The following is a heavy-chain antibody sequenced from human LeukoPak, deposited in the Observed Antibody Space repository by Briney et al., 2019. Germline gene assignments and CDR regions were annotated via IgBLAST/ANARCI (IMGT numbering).Heavy chain of an antibody. J-gene: IGHJ5*02. CDR3: ARSVGTTIRGWLDP. D-gene: IGHD1-26*01. Sequence: PGGSLRLSCTASGFAVSNNYMSRVRQAPGKGLEWVSLIYNAVTYADSVKGRFTISRDDSKNTLNLQMNSLRADDTAVYYCARSVGTTIRGWLDPWGQGTLVTVSS. V-gene: IGHV3-53*01. CDR2: IYNAVT. CDR1: GFAVSNNY.